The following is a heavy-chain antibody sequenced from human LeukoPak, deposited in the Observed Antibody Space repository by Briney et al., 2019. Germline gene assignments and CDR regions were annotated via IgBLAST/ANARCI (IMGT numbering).Heavy chain of an antibody. Sequence: SETLSLTCTVSGGSISSYYWSWIRQPPGKGLEWIGYIYYSGSTNYNPSLKSRVTMSLDTSKNQVSLKLTSVTAADTAMYYCARVKAAGKYYLDSWGQGTRLTVSS. CDR3: ARVKAAGKYYLDS. V-gene: IGHV4-59*01. CDR2: IYYSGST. CDR1: GGSISSYY. D-gene: IGHD6-13*01. J-gene: IGHJ4*02.